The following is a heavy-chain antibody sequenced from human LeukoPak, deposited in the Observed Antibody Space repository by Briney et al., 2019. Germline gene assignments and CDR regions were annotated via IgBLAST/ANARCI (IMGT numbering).Heavy chain of an antibody. D-gene: IGHD4-17*01. J-gene: IGHJ4*02. CDR2: ISDSSTYI. Sequence: GGSLRLSCAASGVTFSSYSMNWVRQAPRKGLEWVSSISDSSTYIYYADSVKGRFTISRDNAKNSLYLQMNSLRAEDTAVYYCARGDDYGDYVLYWGQGTLVTVSS. V-gene: IGHV3-21*01. CDR1: GVTFSSYS. CDR3: ARGDDYGDYVLY.